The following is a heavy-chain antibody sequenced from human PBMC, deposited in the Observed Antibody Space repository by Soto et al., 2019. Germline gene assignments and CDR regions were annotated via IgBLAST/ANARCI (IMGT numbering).Heavy chain of an antibody. CDR2: ISYDGSNK. J-gene: IGHJ6*02. V-gene: IGHV3-30*18. CDR1: GFTFSSYG. D-gene: IGHD3-3*01. CDR3: AKDPYYDFWSGYYTNLDV. Sequence: GGSLRLSCAASGFTFSSYGMHWVRQAPGKGLEWVAVISYDGSNKYYADSVKGRFTISRDNSKNTLYLQMNSLRAEDTAVYYCAKDPYYDFWSGYYTNLDVWGQGTTVTVSS.